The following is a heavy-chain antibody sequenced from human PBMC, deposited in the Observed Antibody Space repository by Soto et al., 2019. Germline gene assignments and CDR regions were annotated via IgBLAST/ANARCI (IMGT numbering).Heavy chain of an antibody. CDR3: ARSLHHHLITMVRGESFPFDP. Sequence: ASVKVSCKVSGYTFNSYDFTWVRQAPGQGLEWMGWIGAYTGNTNYAEKLQGRVSLTIDTSTSTAYMELRSLTSDDTAVYYCARSLHHHLITMVRGESFPFDPWGQGTLVTVSS. V-gene: IGHV1-18*01. D-gene: IGHD3-10*01. CDR2: IGAYTGNT. CDR1: GYTFNSYD. J-gene: IGHJ5*02.